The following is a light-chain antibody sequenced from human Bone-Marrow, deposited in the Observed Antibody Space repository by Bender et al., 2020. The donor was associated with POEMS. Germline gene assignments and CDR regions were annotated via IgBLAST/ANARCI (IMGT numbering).Light chain of an antibody. Sequence: QSVLTQPPSASGSPGQSVTISCTGTSSDVGAYNYVSWYQHHPGKAPQLMIYDVSNRPSGVSNRFSGYKSGNTASLTISVLQAEDEADYYCSSYISSTTLHVFGTGTKVTVL. J-gene: IGLJ1*01. CDR2: DVS. CDR3: SSYISSTTLHV. CDR1: SSDVGAYNY. V-gene: IGLV2-14*03.